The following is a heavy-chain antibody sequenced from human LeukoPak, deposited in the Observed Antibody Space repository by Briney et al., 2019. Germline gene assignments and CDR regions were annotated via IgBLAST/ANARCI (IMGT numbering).Heavy chain of an antibody. V-gene: IGHV3-30*02. CDR2: IRYDGSNK. CDR1: GFTFSSYG. Sequence: GGSLRLSCAASGFTFSSYGMHWVRQAPGKGLEWVAFIRYDGSNKYYADSVKGRFTISRDNSKNTLYLQMNSLRAEDTAVYYCARDRLRYFDWPLLGGFDYWGQGTLVTVSS. D-gene: IGHD3-9*01. J-gene: IGHJ4*02. CDR3: ARDRLRYFDWPLLGGFDY.